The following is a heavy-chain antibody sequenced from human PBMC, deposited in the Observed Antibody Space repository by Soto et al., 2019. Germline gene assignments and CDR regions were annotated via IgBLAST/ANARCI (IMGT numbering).Heavy chain of an antibody. CDR1: GFTFSSYS. J-gene: IGHJ4*02. V-gene: IGHV3-48*02. CDR2: ISSSSSTI. Sequence: PGGSLRLSCAASGFTFSSYSMNWVRQAPGKGLEWVSYISSSSSTIYYADSVKGRFTISRDNAKNSLYLQMNSLRDEDTAVYYCAREPDLQYYYDSSGYYSVLDYWGQGTLVTVSS. D-gene: IGHD3-22*01. CDR3: AREPDLQYYYDSSGYYSVLDY.